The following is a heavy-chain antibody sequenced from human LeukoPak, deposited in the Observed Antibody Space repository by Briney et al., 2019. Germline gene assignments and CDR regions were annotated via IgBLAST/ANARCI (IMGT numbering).Heavy chain of an antibody. Sequence: PGGSLRLSCAASGFTFSSYGMHWVRQAPGKGLEWVAFIRYDGSNKYYADSVKGRFTISRDNSKNTLYLQMNSLRAEDTAVYYCAKVRYIVVVPADRNAFDIWGQGTMDTVSS. CDR1: GFTFSSYG. CDR2: IRYDGSNK. D-gene: IGHD2-2*01. CDR3: AKVRYIVVVPADRNAFDI. J-gene: IGHJ3*02. V-gene: IGHV3-30*02.